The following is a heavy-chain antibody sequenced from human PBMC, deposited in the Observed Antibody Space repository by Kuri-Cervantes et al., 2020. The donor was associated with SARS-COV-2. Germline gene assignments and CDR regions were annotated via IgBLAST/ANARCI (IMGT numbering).Heavy chain of an antibody. Sequence: ASVKVSCKASGYNFNISGIHWVRQAPGQGLEWMGWTSGYNGNTNYAQNFQGRVTMTTDTSTSTAYMELRSLRSDDTAVYYCARSGPGAISREDGAFDIWGQGTMVTVSS. V-gene: IGHV1-18*04. CDR1: GYNFNISG. CDR3: ARSGPGAISREDGAFDI. J-gene: IGHJ3*02. D-gene: IGHD5-24*01. CDR2: TSGYNGNT.